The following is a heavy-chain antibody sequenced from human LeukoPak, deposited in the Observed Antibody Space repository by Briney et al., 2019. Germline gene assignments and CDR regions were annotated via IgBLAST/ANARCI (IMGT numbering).Heavy chain of an antibody. J-gene: IGHJ4*02. D-gene: IGHD3-10*01. CDR1: GFTFSDHW. CDR2: IRYDGSNK. V-gene: IGHV3-30*02. CDR3: AKGYGSGSYLDY. Sequence: GGSLRLSCVGSGFTFSDHWMHWVRQAPGKGLEWVAFIRYDGSNKYYADSVKGRFTISRDNSKNTLYLQMNSLRAEDTAVYYCAKGYGSGSYLDYWGQGTLVTVSS.